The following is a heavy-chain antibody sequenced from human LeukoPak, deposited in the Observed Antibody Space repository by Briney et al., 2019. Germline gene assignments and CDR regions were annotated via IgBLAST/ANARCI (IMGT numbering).Heavy chain of an antibody. CDR2: INPNSGGT. V-gene: IGHV1-2*02. Sequence: GASVKVSCKASGYTFTGYYMHWVRQAPGQGLEWMGWINPNSGGTNYAQKFQGRVTMTRDTSISTAYMELSRLRSDDTAVYYCARDGGGRELLLLLFDYWGQGTLLTVSS. CDR1: GYTFTGYY. CDR3: ARDGGGRELLLLLFDY. D-gene: IGHD1-26*01. J-gene: IGHJ4*02.